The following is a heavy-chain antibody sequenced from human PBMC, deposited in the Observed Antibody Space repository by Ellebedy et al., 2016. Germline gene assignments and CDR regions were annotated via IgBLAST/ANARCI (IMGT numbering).Heavy chain of an antibody. Sequence: GESLKISXAASGFTFSGSAMHWVRQASGKGLEWVGRIRSKANSYATAYAASVKGRFTISRDDSKNTAYLQMNSLKTEDTAVYYCTRLVWCGGDAQCWGQGTLVTVSS. J-gene: IGHJ4*02. D-gene: IGHD2-21*02. CDR3: TRLVWCGGDAQC. CDR1: GFTFSGSA. V-gene: IGHV3-73*01. CDR2: IRSKANSYAT.